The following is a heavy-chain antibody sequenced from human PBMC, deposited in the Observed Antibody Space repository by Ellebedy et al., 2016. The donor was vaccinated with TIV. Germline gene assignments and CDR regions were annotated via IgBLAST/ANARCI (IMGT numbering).Heavy chain of an antibody. Sequence: SETLSLXCTVSGGSISSYYWSWIRQPPGKGLEWIGYIYYSGSTNYNPSLKSRVTISVDTSKNQFSLKLSSVTAADTAVYYCARGVYCSSTSCYHWFDPWGQGTLVTVSS. J-gene: IGHJ5*02. CDR3: ARGVYCSSTSCYHWFDP. CDR1: GGSISSYY. CDR2: IYYSGST. D-gene: IGHD2-2*01. V-gene: IGHV4-59*12.